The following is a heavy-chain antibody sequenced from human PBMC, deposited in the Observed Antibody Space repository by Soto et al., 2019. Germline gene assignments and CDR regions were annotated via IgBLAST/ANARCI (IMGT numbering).Heavy chain of an antibody. J-gene: IGHJ6*02. CDR1: GFSVSSDY. V-gene: IGHV3-53*01. D-gene: IGHD3-10*01. CDR3: TRAGIDPGNFYISNYYAMDV. Sequence: GVLRISCAASGFSVSSDYMSWVRQAPGKGLEWVSLIYSGGDTYYADSVKGRFTISRDISSNTIYLHMTSLRADDTAIYYCTRAGIDPGNFYISNYYAMDVWGRATKVTVSS. CDR2: IYSGGDT.